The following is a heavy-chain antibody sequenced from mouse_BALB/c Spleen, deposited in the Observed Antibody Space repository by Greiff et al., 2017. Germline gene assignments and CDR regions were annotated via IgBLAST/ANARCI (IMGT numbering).Heavy chain of an antibody. D-gene: IGHD2-4*01. Sequence: QVQLKESGPGLVAPSQSLSITCTVSGFSFTSYGVPWVRQPPGKGLEWLGVIWAGGSTTYNSDLMSRLSISKDNSTSQVFLKMNSLQTDDTAMYYCASHYDYDAWFAYWGQGTLVTVSA. CDR3: ASHYDYDAWFAY. J-gene: IGHJ3*01. CDR2: IWAGGST. V-gene: IGHV2-9*02. CDR1: GFSFTSYG.